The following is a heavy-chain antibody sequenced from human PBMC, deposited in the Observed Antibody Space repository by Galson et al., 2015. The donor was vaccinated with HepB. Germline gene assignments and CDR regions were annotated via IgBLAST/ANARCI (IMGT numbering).Heavy chain of an antibody. CDR1: GFTFSTFW. Sequence: SLRLSCAASGFTFSTFWVGWVRQAPGKGLEWVADIKTDGSAQYYVDSVKGRFTISRDNAKNSLYLQMNSLRSEDTAVYYCARDGWGTLFDTWGQGTLVTVSS. CDR3: ARDGWGTLFDT. CDR2: IKTDGSAQ. D-gene: IGHD3-10*01. V-gene: IGHV3-7*03. J-gene: IGHJ4*02.